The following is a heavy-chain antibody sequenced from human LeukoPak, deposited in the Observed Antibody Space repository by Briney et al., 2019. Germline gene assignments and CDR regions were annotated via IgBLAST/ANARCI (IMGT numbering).Heavy chain of an antibody. Sequence: GGSLRLSCAASGFTFSSYWMSWVRQAPGKGLEWVASISDDGGRILYVDSVKGRFTISRDNAKNSLYLQMNSLRAEDTAIYYCSRCEDYWGQGTLVTVSS. V-gene: IGHV3-7*01. CDR2: ISDDGGRI. CDR3: SRCEDY. CDR1: GFTFSSYW. J-gene: IGHJ4*02.